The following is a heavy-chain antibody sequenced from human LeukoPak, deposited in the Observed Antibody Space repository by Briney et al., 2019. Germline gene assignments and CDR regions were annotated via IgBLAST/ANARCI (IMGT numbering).Heavy chain of an antibody. CDR3: ARDRVPVVVTANYYFDY. V-gene: IGHV1-8*01. CDR2: MNPNSGNT. CDR1: GYTFTSYD. J-gene: IGHJ4*02. Sequence: EASVKVSCKASGYTFTSYDINWVRQATGQGLEWMGWMNPNSGNTGYAQKFQGRVTMTRDTSISTAYMEPSRLRSDDTAVYYCARDRVPVVVTANYYFDYWGQGTLVTVSS. D-gene: IGHD2-21*02.